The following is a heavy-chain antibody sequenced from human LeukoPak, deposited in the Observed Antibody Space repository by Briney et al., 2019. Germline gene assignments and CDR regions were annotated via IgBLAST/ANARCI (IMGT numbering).Heavy chain of an antibody. CDR1: GYTFTSYD. V-gene: IGHV1-8*01. D-gene: IGHD1-26*01. CDR2: MNPNSGNT. Sequence: ASVKVSCKASGYTFTSYDINWVRQATGQGLEWMGWMNPNSGNTGYAQKVQGRVTMTRNTSISTAYMELSSLRSEDTAVYYCARGPKWELLYYFDYWGQGTLVTVSS. J-gene: IGHJ4*02. CDR3: ARGPKWELLYYFDY.